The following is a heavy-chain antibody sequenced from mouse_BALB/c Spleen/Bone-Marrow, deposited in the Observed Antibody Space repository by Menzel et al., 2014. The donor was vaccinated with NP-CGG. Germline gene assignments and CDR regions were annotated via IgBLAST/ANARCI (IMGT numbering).Heavy chain of an antibody. CDR1: GFTFSSYG. Sequence: VQLQQPGGDLVKPGGSLKLSCAASGFTFSSYGMSWVRQIPDKRLEWVATISSGGSYTFYPDSVKGRFTISRDNAKNTLNLQMTSLKSEDTAMYYCARRRDYDYFDYWGQGTTLTVSS. CDR2: ISSGGSYT. V-gene: IGHV5-6*01. J-gene: IGHJ2*01. D-gene: IGHD2-4*01. CDR3: ARRRDYDYFDY.